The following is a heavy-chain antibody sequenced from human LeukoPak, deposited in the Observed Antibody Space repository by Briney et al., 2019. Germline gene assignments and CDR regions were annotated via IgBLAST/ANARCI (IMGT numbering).Heavy chain of an antibody. J-gene: IGHJ4*02. CDR3: ARGVSGPHYYDSSGYFL. D-gene: IGHD3-22*01. V-gene: IGHV4-39*01. Sequence: SETLSLTCTVSGGSISSSSYYWGWLREPPGKGLEWIGSIYYSGSTYYNPSLKSRVTISVDTSKNQFSLKLSSVTAADTAVYYCARGVSGPHYYDSSGYFLWGQGTLVTVSS. CDR1: GGSISSSSYY. CDR2: IYYSGST.